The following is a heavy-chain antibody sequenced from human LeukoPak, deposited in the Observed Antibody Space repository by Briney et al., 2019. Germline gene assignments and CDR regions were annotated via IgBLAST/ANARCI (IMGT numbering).Heavy chain of an antibody. J-gene: IGHJ4*02. Sequence: GGSLRLSCAHSVFTLSSNYMSWVRQAPGEGLEWVSVIYSGGSTYYADSVKGRLTISRDNSKNTLYLQMNSLRAEDTAVYYCARDLPNSGSSDLFDYWGQGTLVTVSS. CDR3: ARDLPNSGSSDLFDY. D-gene: IGHD1-26*01. CDR1: VFTLSSNY. V-gene: IGHV3-53*01. CDR2: IYSGGST.